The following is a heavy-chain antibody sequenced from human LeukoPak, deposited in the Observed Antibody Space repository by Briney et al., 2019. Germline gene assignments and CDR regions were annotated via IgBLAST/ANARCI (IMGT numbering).Heavy chain of an antibody. CDR1: GFSFSENW. CDR3: AKYFRADSGNYYRSFDY. CDR2: IKEDGSEK. D-gene: IGHD1-26*01. Sequence: GGSLRLSCAASGFSFSENWMSWGRQAPGKGLEWVANIKEDGSEKNYVDSVKGRFTISRDNAKNSLYLQMISLRAEDTAVYYCAKYFRADSGNYYRSFDYWGQGTLVTVSS. J-gene: IGHJ4*02. V-gene: IGHV3-7*05.